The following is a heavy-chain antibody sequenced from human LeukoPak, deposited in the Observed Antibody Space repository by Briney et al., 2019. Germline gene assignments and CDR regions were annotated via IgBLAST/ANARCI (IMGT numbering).Heavy chain of an antibody. CDR2: IKQDGTSK. V-gene: IGHV3-7*02. J-gene: IGHJ4*02. CDR1: GFTFSRSW. Sequence: GGSLRLSCAAPGFTFSRSWMGWVRQAPGKGLEWVANIKQDGTSKYYVESVMGRFTISRDNAENSVYLQMNSRSAGETAVYYCARHGDYCFDLWGPGTPVTVSS. D-gene: IGHD2-21*01. CDR3: ARHGDYCFDL.